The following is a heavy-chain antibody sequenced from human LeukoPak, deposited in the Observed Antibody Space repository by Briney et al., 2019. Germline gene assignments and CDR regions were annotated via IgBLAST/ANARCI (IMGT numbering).Heavy chain of an antibody. Sequence: GSSVKVSCKASGGTFSSYAISWVRQAPGQGLEWMGGIIPIFGTANYAQKFRGRVTITTDESTSTAYMELSSLRSEDTAVYYCAREGGGNYYDSSGYYYVPLAFDYWGQGTLVTVSS. D-gene: IGHD3-22*01. J-gene: IGHJ4*02. CDR1: GGTFSSYA. CDR2: IIPIFGTA. CDR3: AREGGGNYYDSSGYYYVPLAFDY. V-gene: IGHV1-69*05.